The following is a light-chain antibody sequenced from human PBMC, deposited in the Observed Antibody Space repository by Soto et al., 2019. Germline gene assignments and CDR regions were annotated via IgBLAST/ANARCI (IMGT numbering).Light chain of an antibody. J-gene: IGLJ1*01. Sequence: QSALTQPASVSGSPGQSITISCTGTSSDVGGYNYVSWYQQHPGKAPKLMIYDVSNRPSGVSNRFSGSKSGNTASLTISGLPAEDEADYYCSSSTSSSTLLYVFGTGTKLTVL. CDR3: SSSTSSSTLLYV. V-gene: IGLV2-14*01. CDR1: SSDVGGYNY. CDR2: DVS.